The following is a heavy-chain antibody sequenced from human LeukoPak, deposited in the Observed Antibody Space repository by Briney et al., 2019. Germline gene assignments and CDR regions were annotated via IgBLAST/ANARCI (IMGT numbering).Heavy chain of an antibody. CDR2: IYYSGST. CDR3: ARHPPCGTPATGDTFDI. V-gene: IGHV4-59*08. J-gene: IGHJ3*02. D-gene: IGHD1-1*01. Sequence: SETLSLTCTVSGGSISSYYWSWIRQPPGKGPEWIGYIYYSGSTNYNPSVKSRVTISVDTSKNQFSLKLSSVTAADTAVYYCARHPPCGTPATGDTFDIWGQGTMVTVSS. CDR1: GGSISSYY.